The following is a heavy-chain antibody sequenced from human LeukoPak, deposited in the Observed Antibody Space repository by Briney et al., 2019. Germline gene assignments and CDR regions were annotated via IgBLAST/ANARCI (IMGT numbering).Heavy chain of an antibody. CDR3: SRVYPTTVTTFDY. Sequence: ASVKVSCKASGYTFTSYAMHWVRQAPGQRLEWMGWINAGNGNTKYSQKFQGRVTITRDTSASTAYMELSSLRSEDTAVYYCSRVYPTTVTTFDYWGQGTLVTVSS. CDR1: GYTFTSYA. D-gene: IGHD4-17*01. V-gene: IGHV1-3*01. CDR2: INAGNGNT. J-gene: IGHJ4*02.